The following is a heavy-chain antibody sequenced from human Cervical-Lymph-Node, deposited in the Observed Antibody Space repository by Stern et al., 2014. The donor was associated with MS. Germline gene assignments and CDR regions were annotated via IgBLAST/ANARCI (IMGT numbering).Heavy chain of an antibody. J-gene: IGHJ5*02. CDR1: GDSISGNY. D-gene: IGHD2-15*01. CDR3: ARVVVLAGSRWFDP. V-gene: IGHV4-59*01. Sequence: QVQLQESGPGLVKPSETLSLTCSVSGDSISGNYWSWIRQPPGQGLEWIGYIYYTGSTNYNPSLKSRVTISIDTSKTQFSLRLNSVTAADTAVYYCARVVVLAGSRWFDPWGQGILVSVSS. CDR2: IYYTGST.